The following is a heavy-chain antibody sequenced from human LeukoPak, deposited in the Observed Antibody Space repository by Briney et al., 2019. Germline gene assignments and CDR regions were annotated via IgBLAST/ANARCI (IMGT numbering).Heavy chain of an antibody. CDR1: GFTFSSYS. CDR3: ARGAVSIAAAGTSDY. V-gene: IGHV3-21*01. D-gene: IGHD6-13*01. CDR2: ISSSSSYI. Sequence: GGSLRLSCAASGFTFSSYSMNWVRQAPGKGLEWVPSISSSSSYIYYADSVKGRFTISRDNAKNSLYLQMNSLRAEDTAVYYCARGAVSIAAAGTSDYWGQGTLVTVSS. J-gene: IGHJ4*02.